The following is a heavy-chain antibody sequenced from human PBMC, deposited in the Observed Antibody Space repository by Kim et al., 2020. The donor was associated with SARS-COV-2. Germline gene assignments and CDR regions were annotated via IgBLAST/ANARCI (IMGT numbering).Heavy chain of an antibody. V-gene: IGHV3-21*01. Sequence: GGSLRLSCAASGFTFSSYSMNWVRQAPGKGLEWVSSISSSSSYIYYADSVKGRFTISRDNAKNSLYLQMNSLRAEDTDVYYCARDVNTMVRGFNYWGQGTLVTVSS. CDR2: ISSSSSYI. J-gene: IGHJ4*02. CDR3: ARDVNTMVRGFNY. CDR1: GFTFSSYS. D-gene: IGHD3-10*01.